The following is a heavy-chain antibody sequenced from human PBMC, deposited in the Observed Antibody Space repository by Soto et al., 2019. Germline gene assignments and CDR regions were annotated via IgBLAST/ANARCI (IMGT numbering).Heavy chain of an antibody. CDR1: GFTFSSYA. V-gene: IGHV3-23*01. CDR3: AKDFWSGYSIPPPLDY. D-gene: IGHD3-3*01. J-gene: IGHJ4*02. Sequence: GGSLRLSCAASGFTFSSYAMSWVRQAPGKGLEWVSAISGSGGSTYYADSVKGRFTISRDNSKNTLYLQMNSLRAEDTAVYYCAKDFWSGYSIPPPLDYWGQGTLVTVSS. CDR2: ISGSGGST.